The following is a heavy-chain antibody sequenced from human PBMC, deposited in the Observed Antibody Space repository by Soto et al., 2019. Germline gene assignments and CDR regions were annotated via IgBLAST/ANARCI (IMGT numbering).Heavy chain of an antibody. CDR1: GFTFSSYW. J-gene: IGHJ5*02. D-gene: IGHD6-13*01. CDR2: IKQDGSEK. V-gene: IGHV3-7*01. Sequence: PGGSLRLSCAASGFTFSSYWMSWVRQAPGKGLEWVANIKQDGSEKYYVDSVKGRFTISRDNAKNSLYLQMNSLRAEDTAVYYCARDLAAAGIPRGWFDPWGQGTLVTVSS. CDR3: ARDLAAAGIPRGWFDP.